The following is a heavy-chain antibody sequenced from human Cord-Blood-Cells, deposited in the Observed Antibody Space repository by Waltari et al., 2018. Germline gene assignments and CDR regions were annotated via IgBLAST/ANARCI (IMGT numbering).Heavy chain of an antibody. J-gene: IGHJ4*02. CDR3: ARHSYHYDSSGYYFDY. V-gene: IGHV4-39*01. D-gene: IGHD3-22*01. CDR1: GGSISSSSYY. Sequence: QLQLQESGPGLVKPSETLSLTCTVPGGSISSSSYYLGWIRQPPGKGLEWIGSIYYSGSTYYNPSLKSRVTISVDTSKNQFSLKLSSVTAADTAVYYCARHSYHYDSSGYYFDYWGQGTLVTVSS. CDR2: IYYSGST.